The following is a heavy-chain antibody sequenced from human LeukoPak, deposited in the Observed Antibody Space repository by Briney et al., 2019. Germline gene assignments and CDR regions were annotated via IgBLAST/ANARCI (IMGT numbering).Heavy chain of an antibody. J-gene: IGHJ4*02. CDR1: GFTFSSYA. Sequence: GGSLRLSCAASGFTFSSYAMHWVRQAPGKGLEWVAVISCDGSNKYYADSVKGRFTISRDNSKNTLYLQMNSLRAEDTAVYYCARGYSYGYLDYFDYWGQGTLVTVSS. CDR3: ARGYSYGYLDYFDY. CDR2: ISCDGSNK. V-gene: IGHV3-30-3*01. D-gene: IGHD5-18*01.